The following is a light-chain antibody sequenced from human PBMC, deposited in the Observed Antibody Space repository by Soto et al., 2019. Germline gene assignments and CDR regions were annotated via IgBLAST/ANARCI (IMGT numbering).Light chain of an antibody. V-gene: IGLV2-14*01. CDR2: EVS. J-gene: IGLJ1*01. Sequence: ALTQPASVSGSPGQSITISCTGTSSDVGSYNYVSWSQQHPGNAPKLMIYEVSDRPSGISSRCSGSKSGNTASLTISGLQTEDEADYYCSSYTSSSTLFGTGTKVTVL. CDR3: SSYTSSSTL. CDR1: SSDVGSYNY.